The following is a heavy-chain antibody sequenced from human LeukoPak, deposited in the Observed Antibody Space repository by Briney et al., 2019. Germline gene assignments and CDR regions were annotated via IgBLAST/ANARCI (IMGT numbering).Heavy chain of an antibody. Sequence: GESLNTSCETSGSSFTTYWIGGVRQMPGTGRGWVGAIHPDDSASRYRLSFQGQVVISADRSIRTAYLQWGSLKTSDTAMYYCVRQRGSSGTINHFDPWGQGTLVTVSS. J-gene: IGHJ5*02. CDR1: GSSFTTYW. V-gene: IGHV5-51*01. D-gene: IGHD3-10*01. CDR2: IHPDDSAS. CDR3: VRQRGSSGTINHFDP.